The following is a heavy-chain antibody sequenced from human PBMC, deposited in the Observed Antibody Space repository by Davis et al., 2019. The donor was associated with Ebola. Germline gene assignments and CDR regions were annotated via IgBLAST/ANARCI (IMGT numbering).Heavy chain of an antibody. CDR1: GYTFTSYD. D-gene: IGHD3-10*01. Sequence: ASVKVSCKASGYTFTSYDINWVRQATGQGLEWMGWMNPNSGNTDYAQKFQGRVTITRNTSISTAYMELSSLRSEDTAVYYCARDWGTLYYGSGGGGMDVWGQGTTVTVSS. CDR3: ARDWGTLYYGSGGGGMDV. J-gene: IGHJ6*02. CDR2: MNPNSGNT. V-gene: IGHV1-8*03.